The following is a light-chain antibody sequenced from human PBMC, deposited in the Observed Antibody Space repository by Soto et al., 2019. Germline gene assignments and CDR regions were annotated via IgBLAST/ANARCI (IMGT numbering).Light chain of an antibody. J-gene: IGKJ1*01. Sequence: EIVMTQSPSTLSVSRGERATLSCRASQSVSSNLAWYQQKPGQAPRLLIYGASTRATGIPARFSGSGSGTEFTLTFSSLHFDDFAADYWQQYNNWWTFGQGTKVEIK. V-gene: IGKV3-15*01. CDR1: QSVSSN. CDR3: QQYNNWWT. CDR2: GAS.